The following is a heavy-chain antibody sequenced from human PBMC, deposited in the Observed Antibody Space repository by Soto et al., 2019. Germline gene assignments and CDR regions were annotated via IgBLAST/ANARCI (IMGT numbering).Heavy chain of an antibody. CDR2: ISAYNGNT. Sequence: QVQLVQSGAAVKKPGASVKVSCKASGYTFTSYGISWVRQAPGQGLEWMGWISAYNGNTNYAQKLQGRVTMTTDTSTSTAYMELRSLRSDDTAVYYCAKPSSSWYSDPYYFDYCGQGTLVTVSS. CDR1: GYTFTSYG. V-gene: IGHV1-18*01. D-gene: IGHD6-13*01. CDR3: AKPSSSWYSDPYYFDY. J-gene: IGHJ4*02.